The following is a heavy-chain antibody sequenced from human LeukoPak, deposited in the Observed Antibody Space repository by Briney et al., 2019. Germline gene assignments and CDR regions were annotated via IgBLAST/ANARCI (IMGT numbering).Heavy chain of an antibody. J-gene: IGHJ6*03. V-gene: IGHV4-39*01. CDR3: ASVGGVDGYNGANWYYYYYMDV. D-gene: IGHD5-24*01. Sequence: PSETLSLTCTVSGGSISSSSYYWGWIRQPPGKGLEWIGSIYYSGSTYYNPSLKSRVTISVDTSKNQFSLKLSSVTAADTAVYYCASVGGVDGYNGANWYYYYYMDVWGKGTTVTVSS. CDR2: IYYSGST. CDR1: GGSISSSSYY.